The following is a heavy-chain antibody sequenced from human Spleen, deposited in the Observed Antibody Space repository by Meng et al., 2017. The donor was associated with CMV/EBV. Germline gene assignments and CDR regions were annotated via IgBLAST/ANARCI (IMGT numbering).Heavy chain of an antibody. CDR1: TSGVG. Sequence: TSGVGVGGIRQTPVKALEWLALIYWNDDKRYSPSLKSRLTITKDTSKNQVVLTMTNMDPVDTATYYCAHNRVYDFWSGYYAVNWFDPWGQGTLVTVSS. CDR3: AHNRVYDFWSGYYAVNWFDP. V-gene: IGHV2-5*01. D-gene: IGHD3-3*01. CDR2: IYWNDDK. J-gene: IGHJ5*02.